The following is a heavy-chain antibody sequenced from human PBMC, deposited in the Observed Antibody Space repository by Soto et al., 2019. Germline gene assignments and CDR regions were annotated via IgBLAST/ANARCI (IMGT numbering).Heavy chain of an antibody. V-gene: IGHV4-31*03. CDR1: GGAMSRGGYF. Sequence: SETLSLTCTVSGGAMSRGGYFWSWIRPRPGKGLEWIGYIYYSGSTYYNPSLKSRVTISVDTSKNQFSLKLSSVTAADTAVYYCARVFGFGGMDVWGQGTTVT. J-gene: IGHJ6*02. CDR2: IYYSGST. D-gene: IGHD3-10*01. CDR3: ARVFGFGGMDV.